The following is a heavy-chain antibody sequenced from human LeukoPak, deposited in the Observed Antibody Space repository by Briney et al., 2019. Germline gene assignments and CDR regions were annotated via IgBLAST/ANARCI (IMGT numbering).Heavy chain of an antibody. CDR3: ARSQASSDFDY. CDR2: IIPILGIA. V-gene: IGHV1-69*04. CDR1: GGTFSSYA. J-gene: IGHJ4*02. Sequence: SVKVSCKASGGTFSSYAISWVRQAPRQGLEWMGRIIPILGIANYAQKFQGRVTITADKSTSTAYMELSSLRSEDTAVYYCARSQASSDFDYWGQGTLVTVSS. D-gene: IGHD6-25*01.